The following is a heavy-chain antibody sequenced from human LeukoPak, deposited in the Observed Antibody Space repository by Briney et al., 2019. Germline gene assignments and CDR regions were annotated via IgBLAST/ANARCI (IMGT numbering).Heavy chain of an antibody. D-gene: IGHD3-3*01. CDR2: ISGSGGAR. Sequence: GGSLRLSCAASGFTFSSYAMTWVRQAPGKGLEWVSGISGSGGARYYADSVQGRFTISRDNSRNILYLQMNSRRDEDTALYYCAKDRIGVLPDAFDIWGQGTMVTVSS. CDR1: GFTFSSYA. V-gene: IGHV3-23*01. CDR3: AKDRIGVLPDAFDI. J-gene: IGHJ3*02.